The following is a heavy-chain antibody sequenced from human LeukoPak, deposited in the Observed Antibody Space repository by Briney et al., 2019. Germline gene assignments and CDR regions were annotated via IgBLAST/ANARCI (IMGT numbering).Heavy chain of an antibody. Sequence: GGSLRLSCAASGFTFSSYWMSWGRQAPGKGLEWVANIKQDGSEKYYVDSVKGRFTISRDNAKNSLYLQMNSLRAEDTAVYYCAREGVLRYFDCLLHGNDYWGQGTLVTVSS. CDR1: GFTFSSYW. CDR2: IKQDGSEK. V-gene: IGHV3-7*01. CDR3: AREGVLRYFDCLLHGNDY. D-gene: IGHD3-9*01. J-gene: IGHJ4*02.